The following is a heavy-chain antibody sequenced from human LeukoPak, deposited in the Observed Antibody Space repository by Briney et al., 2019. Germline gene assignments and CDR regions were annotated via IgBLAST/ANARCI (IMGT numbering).Heavy chain of an antibody. J-gene: IGHJ6*03. V-gene: IGHV4-4*07. D-gene: IGHD2-15*01. Sequence: SETLSLTCTVSGGSISSYYWSWIRQPAGKGLEWIGRIYTSGSTNYNPSLKSRVTMSVDTSKNQFSLKLSSVTAADTAVYYCARGLVVVADYYYYYYMDVWGKGTTVTVSS. CDR3: ARGLVVVADYYYYYYMDV. CDR2: IYTSGST. CDR1: GGSISSYY.